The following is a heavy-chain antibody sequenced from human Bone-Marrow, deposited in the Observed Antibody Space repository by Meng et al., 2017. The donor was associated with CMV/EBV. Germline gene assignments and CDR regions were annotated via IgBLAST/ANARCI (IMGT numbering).Heavy chain of an antibody. CDR2: INPNTGGT. D-gene: IGHD5-18*01. J-gene: IGHJ6*02. CDR3: AGDCGGGLQLWPVDCYYGMDV. Sequence: ASVKVSCKTSGFSFSDYYIHWVRQAPGQGLEWMGGINPNTGGTDYAKKLQGRVTMTRDTSISTAYVELSRLRSDDTAVYYCAGDCGGGLQLWPVDCYYGMDVWGQGTTVTVSS. CDR1: GFSFSDYY. V-gene: IGHV1-2*02.